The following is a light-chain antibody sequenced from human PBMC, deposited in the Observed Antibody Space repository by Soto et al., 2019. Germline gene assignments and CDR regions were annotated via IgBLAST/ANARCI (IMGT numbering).Light chain of an antibody. CDR2: EAS. Sequence: EIVLTQSPGTLSLSPGERATLSCRASQSVSSNYLAWFQQRPGQAPRLLISEASSRATGIPDRFSGSGSGTDFTLTISRLEPEDFAVYYCQQYGSSPSWTFGQGTKVDIK. CDR1: QSVSSNY. J-gene: IGKJ1*01. CDR3: QQYGSSPSWT. V-gene: IGKV3-20*01.